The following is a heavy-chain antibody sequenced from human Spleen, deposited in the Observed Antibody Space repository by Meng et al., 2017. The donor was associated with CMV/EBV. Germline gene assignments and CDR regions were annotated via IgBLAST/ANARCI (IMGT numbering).Heavy chain of an antibody. CDR1: GFTFSSSS. Sequence: GGSLRLSCAASGFTFSSSSMNWVRQAPGKGLEWVSSISSTSTYIYYADSVRGRFTISRDNSKNTLYLQMNSLRAEDTAVYYCAREGAVVVTPAFDIWGQGTMVTVSS. CDR3: AREGAVVVTPAFDI. V-gene: IGHV3-21*01. CDR2: ISSTSTYI. J-gene: IGHJ3*02. D-gene: IGHD4-23*01.